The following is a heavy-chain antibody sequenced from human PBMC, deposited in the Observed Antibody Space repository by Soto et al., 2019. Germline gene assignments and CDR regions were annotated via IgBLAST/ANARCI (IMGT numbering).Heavy chain of an antibody. Sequence: QVQLVESGGGVVQPGRSLRLSCAASGFTFSSYGMHWVRQSPGKGLEWVAVISYDGSNKYYADSVKGRFTISRDNSKNTLYLQMNSLRAEDTAVYYCAKEAEMATTPLFDSWGKGTLVTVSS. D-gene: IGHD5-12*01. J-gene: IGHJ4*02. CDR3: AKEAEMATTPLFDS. CDR2: ISYDGSNK. CDR1: GFTFSSYG. V-gene: IGHV3-30*18.